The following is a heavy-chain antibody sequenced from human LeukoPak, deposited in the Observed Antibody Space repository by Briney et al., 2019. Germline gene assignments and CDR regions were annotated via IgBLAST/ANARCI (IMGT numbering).Heavy chain of an antibody. J-gene: IGHJ3*02. CDR2: ISSSSSYI. CDR3: ARDRAYYYDSSGYLDAFDI. Sequence: GGSLRLSCAASGFIFSNYWMSWVRQAPGKGLEWVSSISSSSSYIYYADSVKGRFTISRDNAKNSLYLQMNSLRAEDTAVYYCARDRAYYYDSSGYLDAFDIWGQGTMVTVSS. D-gene: IGHD3-22*01. V-gene: IGHV3-21*01. CDR1: GFIFSNYW.